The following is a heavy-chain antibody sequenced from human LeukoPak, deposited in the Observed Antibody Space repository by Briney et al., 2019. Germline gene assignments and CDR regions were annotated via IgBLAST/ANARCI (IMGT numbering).Heavy chain of an antibody. Sequence: PSETLSLTCTVSGGSISSYYWSWIRQPPGKGLEWIGYIYYSGSTNYNPSLKSRVTISVDTSKNQFSLKLSSVTAADTAVYYCARVSRGWLQWGYYYYYYMDVWGKGTTVTISS. D-gene: IGHD5-24*01. V-gene: IGHV4-59*01. CDR3: ARVSRGWLQWGYYYYYYMDV. J-gene: IGHJ6*03. CDR1: GGSISSYY. CDR2: IYYSGST.